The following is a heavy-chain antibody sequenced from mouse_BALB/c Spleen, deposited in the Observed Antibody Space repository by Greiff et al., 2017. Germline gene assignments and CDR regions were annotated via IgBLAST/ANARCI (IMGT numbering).Heavy chain of an antibody. Sequence: QVQLQQSGAELAKPGASVKMSCKASGYTFTSYWMHWVKQRPGQGLEWIGYINPSTGYTEYNQKFKDKATLTADKSSSTAYMQLSSLTSEDSAVYYCARYGDWYFDVWGAGTTVTVSS. J-gene: IGHJ1*01. CDR1: GYTFTSYW. D-gene: IGHD1-1*01. CDR2: INPSTGYT. V-gene: IGHV1-7*01. CDR3: ARYGDWYFDV.